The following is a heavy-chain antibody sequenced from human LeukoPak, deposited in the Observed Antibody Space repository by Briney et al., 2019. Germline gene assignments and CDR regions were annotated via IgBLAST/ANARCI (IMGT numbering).Heavy chain of an antibody. CDR3: ASGPRPFDY. CDR2: IYYSGST. V-gene: IGHV4-39*01. J-gene: IGHJ4*01. Sequence: PSETLSLTCSVSGGSISRSSYYWGWIRQPPGKGLAWIGSIYYSGSTYYNPSLKSRVTISVDTSKNQFSLKLSSVTAADTAVYYCASGPRPFDYWGHGTLVTVSS. CDR1: GGSISRSSYY.